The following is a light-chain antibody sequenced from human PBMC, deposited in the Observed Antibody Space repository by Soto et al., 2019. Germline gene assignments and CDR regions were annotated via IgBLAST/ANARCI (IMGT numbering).Light chain of an antibody. J-gene: IGLJ3*02. CDR3: LSDDTFNHWV. CDR2: EDS. V-gene: IGLV6-57*03. CDR1: GANIASNF. Sequence: NFLLTQPQSVSQTRGKSETISCTRSGANIASNFVQWYQQRPGRAPTTVIYEDSQRPSGIPDRFSASIDSSSNSASLTSSGMQTGDEADYYSLSDDTFNHWVFGGGTKVTVL.